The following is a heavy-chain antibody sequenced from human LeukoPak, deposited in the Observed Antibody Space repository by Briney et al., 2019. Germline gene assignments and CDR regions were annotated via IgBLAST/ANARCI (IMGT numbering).Heavy chain of an antibody. CDR2: IYYSGNT. D-gene: IGHD2-2*01. Sequence: KPSQTLSLTCTVSGGSISSGGYYWSWIRQHPGKGLEWIGYIYYSGNTYYNPSLKSRVTISVDTSKNQFSLKLSSVTAADTAVYYCARGYCTSSSCFARHWFEPWGQGTLVTVSS. V-gene: IGHV4-31*03. J-gene: IGHJ5*02. CDR3: ARGYCTSSSCFARHWFEP. CDR1: GGSISSGGYY.